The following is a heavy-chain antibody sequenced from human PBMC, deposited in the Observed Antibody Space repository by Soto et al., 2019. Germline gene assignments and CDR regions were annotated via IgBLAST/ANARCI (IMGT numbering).Heavy chain of an antibody. J-gene: IGHJ6*02. D-gene: IGHD2-15*01. CDR2: ISGSGGST. V-gene: IGHV3-23*01. CDR3: AKAGYCSGGSCGTHYYYSYGMDV. CDR1: GFTFSSYA. Sequence: EVQLLESGGGLVQPGGSLRLSCAASGFTFSSYAMSWVRQAPGKGLEWVSAISGSGGSTYYADSVKGRFTISRDNSKNTLYLQMNSMRAEDTAVYYCAKAGYCSGGSCGTHYYYSYGMDVWGQGTTVTVSS.